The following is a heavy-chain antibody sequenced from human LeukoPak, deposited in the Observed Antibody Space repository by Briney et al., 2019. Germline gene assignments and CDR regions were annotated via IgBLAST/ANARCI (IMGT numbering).Heavy chain of an antibody. CDR1: GFTFDDYA. CDR2: ISWNSGSI. J-gene: IGHJ5*02. V-gene: IGHV3-9*03. D-gene: IGHD3-10*01. Sequence: GGSLRLSCAASGFTFDDYAMHWVRQAPGKGLEWVSGISWNSGSIGYADSVKGRFTISRDNAKSSLYLQMNSLRAEDMALYYCAKGSYYGSGSRNWFDPWGQGTLVTVSS. CDR3: AKGSYYGSGSRNWFDP.